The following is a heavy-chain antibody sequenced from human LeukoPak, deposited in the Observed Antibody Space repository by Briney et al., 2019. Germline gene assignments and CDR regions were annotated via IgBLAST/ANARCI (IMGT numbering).Heavy chain of an antibody. V-gene: IGHV1-2*02. CDR1: GYTFTGYY. Sequence: ASVKVSCKASGYTFTGYYMHWVRQAPGQGLEWMGWINPNSGGTNYAQKFQGRVTMTRDTSISTAYMELSRLRSDDTAVYYCARDSYDSSGYYFDYWGQGTLVTVSS. CDR3: ARDSYDSSGYYFDY. D-gene: IGHD3-22*01. CDR2: INPNSGGT. J-gene: IGHJ4*02.